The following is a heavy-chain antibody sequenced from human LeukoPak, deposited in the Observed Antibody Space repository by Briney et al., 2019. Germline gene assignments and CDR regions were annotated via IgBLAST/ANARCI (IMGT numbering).Heavy chain of an antibody. D-gene: IGHD5-12*01. CDR2: ISSSGSTI. J-gene: IGHJ4*02. CDR1: GFTFSHYW. V-gene: IGHV3-11*04. Sequence: PGGSLRLSCAASGFTFSHYWMTWVRQAPGKGLEWVSYISSSGSTIYYADSVKGRFTISRDNAKNSLYLQMNSLRAEDTAVYYCARSGSREFDYWGQGTLVTVSS. CDR3: ARSGSREFDY.